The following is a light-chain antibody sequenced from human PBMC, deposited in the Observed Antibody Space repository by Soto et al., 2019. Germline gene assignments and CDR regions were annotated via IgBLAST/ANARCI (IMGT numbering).Light chain of an antibody. CDR2: DVS. CDR3: SSYTSSSTPHVV. V-gene: IGLV2-14*01. CDR1: SSDVGGYNY. Sequence: QSALTQPASVSGSPGQSITISCTGTSSDVGGYNYVSWYQQHPGKAPKLMIYDVSNRPSGVSNRFSGSKSGNTASLTISGIQAEDEAAYYCSSYTSSSTPHVVFGGGTKLTVL. J-gene: IGLJ2*01.